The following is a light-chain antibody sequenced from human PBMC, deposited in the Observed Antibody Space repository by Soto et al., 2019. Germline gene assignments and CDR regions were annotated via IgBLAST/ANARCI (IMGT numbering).Light chain of an antibody. CDR3: QHSNSQPDA. V-gene: IGKV1-5*01. CDR1: QSISSW. J-gene: IGKJ4*02. Sequence: IPTTQSPYTLSASIRGTVTTTCRASQSISSWLAWYQQKPGKAPKLLIYDASSLESGVPSRFSGSGSGTDFTLTISGLQPEDFQTYYCQHSNSQPDAFGGGTKVDIK. CDR2: DAS.